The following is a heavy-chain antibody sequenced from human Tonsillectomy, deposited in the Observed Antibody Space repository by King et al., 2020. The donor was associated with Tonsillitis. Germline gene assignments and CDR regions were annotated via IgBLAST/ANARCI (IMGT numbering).Heavy chain of an antibody. CDR2: ISSSSSTI. V-gene: IGHV3-48*01. Sequence: VQLVESGGGLVQPGGSLRLSCAASGFTFSSYSMNWVRQAPGKGLEWVSYISSSSSTIYYADSVKGRFTISRDNAKNSLYLQMNSLRAEDTAVYYCARGSGSDSLGYWGQRTLVTVSS. CDR1: GFTFSSYS. D-gene: IGHD1-26*01. J-gene: IGHJ4*02. CDR3: ARGSGSDSLGY.